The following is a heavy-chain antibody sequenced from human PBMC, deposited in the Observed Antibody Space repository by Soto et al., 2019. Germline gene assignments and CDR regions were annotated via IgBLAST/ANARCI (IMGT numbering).Heavy chain of an antibody. D-gene: IGHD3-22*01. CDR2: IIPIFGTA. Sequence: SVKVSCKASGGTFSSYAISWVRQAPGQGLQWMGGIIPIFGTAKYAQKFQGRVTINADESTSTAYMELSSLRSEETAVYDCAREVHDSSGHYSYYYYYGMDVWGQGTTVTSP. CDR1: GGTFSSYA. V-gene: IGHV1-69*13. CDR3: AREVHDSSGHYSYYYYYGMDV. J-gene: IGHJ6*02.